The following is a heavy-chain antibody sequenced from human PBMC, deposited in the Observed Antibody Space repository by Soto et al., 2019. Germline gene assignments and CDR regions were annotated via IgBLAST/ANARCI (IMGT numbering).Heavy chain of an antibody. Sequence: SETLSLTCTVSGGSISSYYWSWIRQPPGKGLEWIGYIYYSGSTNYNPSLKSRVTISVDTSKNQFSLKLSSVTAADTAVYYCARDSDGYTDYWGQGTLVTVSS. CDR2: IYYSGST. D-gene: IGHD5-12*01. J-gene: IGHJ4*02. CDR3: ARDSDGYTDY. CDR1: GGSISSYY. V-gene: IGHV4-59*01.